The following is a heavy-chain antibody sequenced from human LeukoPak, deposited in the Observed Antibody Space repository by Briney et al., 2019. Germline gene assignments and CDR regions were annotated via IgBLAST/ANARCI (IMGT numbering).Heavy chain of an antibody. V-gene: IGHV1-46*03. CDR3: ARDGAYDFWSGYYSTFDY. CDR2: INPSGGST. D-gene: IGHD3-3*01. Sequence: GASVRVSCKASGYTFTSYYMHWVRQAPGQGLEWMGIINPSGGSTSYAQKFQGRVTMTRDTSTSTVYVELSSLRSEDTAVYYCARDGAYDFWSGYYSTFDYWGQGTLVTVSS. J-gene: IGHJ4*02. CDR1: GYTFTSYY.